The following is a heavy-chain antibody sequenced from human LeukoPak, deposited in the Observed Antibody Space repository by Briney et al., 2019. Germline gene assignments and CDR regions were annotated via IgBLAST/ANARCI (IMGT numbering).Heavy chain of an antibody. V-gene: IGHV3-48*03. D-gene: IGHD1-26*01. J-gene: IGHJ4*02. CDR3: AREEISGSYSAAFDY. Sequence: GSLRLSCAASGFTFSSYEMNWVRQAPGKGLEWVSYISSSGSTIYYADSVKGRFTISRDNAKNSLYLQMNSLRAEDTAVYYCAREEISGSYSAAFDYWGQGTLVTVSS. CDR1: GFTFSSYE. CDR2: ISSSGSTI.